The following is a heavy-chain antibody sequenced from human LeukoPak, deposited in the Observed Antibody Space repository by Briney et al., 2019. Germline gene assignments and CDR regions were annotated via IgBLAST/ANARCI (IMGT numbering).Heavy chain of an antibody. CDR1: GYSISSTFY. V-gene: IGHV4-38-2*02. D-gene: IGHD2-15*01. J-gene: IGHJ4*02. CDR3: ARVNTPVATFDY. CDR2: ISHSATT. Sequence: SSETLSLTCTVSGYSISSTFYGAWIRQPPGKGLEWIATISHSATTYYTPSLKSRLTMSVDTSKNQFSLKLSSVTVADTAVYYCARVNTPVATFDYWGQGTLVTVYS.